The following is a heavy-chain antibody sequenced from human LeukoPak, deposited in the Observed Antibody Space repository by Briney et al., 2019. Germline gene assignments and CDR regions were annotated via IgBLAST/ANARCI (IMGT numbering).Heavy chain of an antibody. Sequence: ASVNVSCKASGYTFTSYYMHWVRQAPGQGLEWMGIINPSGGSTSYAQKFQGRVTMTRDTSTSTVYMELSSLRSEDTAVYYCARDPPYDFWSGYYTGYYGMDVWGQGTTVTVSS. CDR3: ARDPPYDFWSGYYTGYYGMDV. J-gene: IGHJ6*02. V-gene: IGHV1-46*01. D-gene: IGHD3-3*01. CDR2: INPSGGST. CDR1: GYTFTSYY.